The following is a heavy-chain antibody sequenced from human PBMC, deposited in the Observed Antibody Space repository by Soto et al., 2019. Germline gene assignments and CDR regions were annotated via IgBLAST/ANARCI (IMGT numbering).Heavy chain of an antibody. V-gene: IGHV3-30-3*01. J-gene: IGHJ4*02. CDR2: ISYDGSNK. CDR3: AKSYSSNWYDYFDN. CDR1: GFTFSSYA. D-gene: IGHD6-13*01. Sequence: LRLSCAASGFTFSSYAMHWVRQAPGKGLEWVAVISYDGSNKYYADSVKGRFTISRDTSKNTLYLQMSSLRVEDTALYYCAKSYSSNWYDYFDNWGQGALVTVSS.